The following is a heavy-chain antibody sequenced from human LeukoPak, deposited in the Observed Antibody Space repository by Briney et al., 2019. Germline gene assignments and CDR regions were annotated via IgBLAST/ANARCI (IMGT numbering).Heavy chain of an antibody. D-gene: IGHD2-2*01. CDR2: IFYSGST. V-gene: IGHV4-59*08. Sequence: PSETLSLTCTVSGGSISSYYWSWIRQPPGKGLEWIGYIFYSGSTNYNPSLKSRVTISVDTSKNQFSLKLSSMTAADTAVYYCARLSVVPAAMQFYYYYHMDVWGKGTTVTVSS. J-gene: IGHJ6*03. CDR1: GGSISSYY. CDR3: ARLSVVPAAMQFYYYYHMDV.